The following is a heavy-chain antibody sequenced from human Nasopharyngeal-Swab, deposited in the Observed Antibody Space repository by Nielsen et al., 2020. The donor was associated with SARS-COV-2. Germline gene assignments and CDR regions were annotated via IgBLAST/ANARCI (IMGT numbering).Heavy chain of an antibody. Sequence: SETLSLTCSLNGVSFSGYHWGWIRQSPGKRLEWIGDITRSGNTNYNPALKSRVIMSVATSKDEFSLKLTSVPAADPAIFFCARVNNGGGIVPASYSFFMDVWGKGTSVAVSS. CDR2: ITRSGNT. D-gene: IGHD2-2*01. V-gene: IGHV4-34*01. CDR1: GVSFSGYH. CDR3: ARVNNGGGIVPASYSFFMDV. J-gene: IGHJ6*03.